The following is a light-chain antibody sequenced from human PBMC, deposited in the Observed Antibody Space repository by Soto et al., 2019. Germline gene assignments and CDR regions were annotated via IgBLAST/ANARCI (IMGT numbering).Light chain of an antibody. V-gene: IGKV3-11*01. Sequence: EIVFTQSPATLSLSPGERATLSCRASQSVTSYLAWYQQKPGQAPRLLIYDAYSRATGIPARFSGSGSGTEFTLTINSPEHEDFAVYHCQQRSNWPYTFGQGTKLEIK. J-gene: IGKJ2*01. CDR3: QQRSNWPYT. CDR1: QSVTSY. CDR2: DAY.